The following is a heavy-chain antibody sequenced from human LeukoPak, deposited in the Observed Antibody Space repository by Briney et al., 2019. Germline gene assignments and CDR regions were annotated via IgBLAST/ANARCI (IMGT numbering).Heavy chain of an antibody. CDR3: ARRSQHYYDSRANDY. D-gene: IGHD3-22*01. J-gene: IGHJ4*02. V-gene: IGHV5-51*01. CDR2: IYPGDSET. CDR1: GYTFTNYW. Sequence: GESLKISCRGSGYTFTNYWIGWVRQMPGKGLEWMGLIYPGDSETKYSPSFQGQVTISADKSISTAYLQWSSLKASDTAMYYCARRSQHYYDSRANDYWGQGTLVTVSS.